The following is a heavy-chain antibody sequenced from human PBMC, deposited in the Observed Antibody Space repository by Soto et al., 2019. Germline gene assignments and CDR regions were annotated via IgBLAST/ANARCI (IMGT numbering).Heavy chain of an antibody. V-gene: IGHV4-59*08. CDR3: ARLPDVMVREFYFDS. CDR1: GGSITSYY. CDR2: IYYSGTT. J-gene: IGHJ4*02. D-gene: IGHD3-10*01. Sequence: SETLSLTCTVSGGSITSYYWSWIRQPPGKGLEWIGYIYYSGTTYYNPSLKSRVTVSVDTSQNQFSLRLTSVTAADTSVYYCARLPDVMVREFYFDSWGQGTLVTVSS.